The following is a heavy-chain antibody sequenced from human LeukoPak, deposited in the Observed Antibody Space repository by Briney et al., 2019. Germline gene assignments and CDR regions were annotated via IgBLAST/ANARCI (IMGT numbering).Heavy chain of an antibody. V-gene: IGHV4-31*03. J-gene: IGHJ4*02. CDR3: ARLIGSGWYWLFDY. CDR2: IYYSGST. CDR1: GGSISSGGYY. Sequence: PSETLSLTCTVSGGSISSGGYYWSWIRQHPGKGLEWIGYIYYSGSTYYNPSLKSRVTISVDTSKNQFSLKLSSVTAADTAVYYCARLIGSGWYWLFDYWGQGTLVTVSS. D-gene: IGHD6-19*01.